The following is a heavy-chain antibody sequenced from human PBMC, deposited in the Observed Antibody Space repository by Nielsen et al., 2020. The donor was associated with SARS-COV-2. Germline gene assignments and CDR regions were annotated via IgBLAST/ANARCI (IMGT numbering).Heavy chain of an antibody. V-gene: IGHV4-31*02. J-gene: IGHJ5*02. CDR3: ARGKTLTA. Sequence: LRLSCAASGFTFSSYSMNWVRQHPGKGLEWIGFIYYSGSASYNPSLKSRLTMSFDTSKNQLSLNLRSVTAADTAVYYCARGKTLTAWGQGTLVTVSS. CDR2: IYYSGSA. CDR1: GFTFSSYS.